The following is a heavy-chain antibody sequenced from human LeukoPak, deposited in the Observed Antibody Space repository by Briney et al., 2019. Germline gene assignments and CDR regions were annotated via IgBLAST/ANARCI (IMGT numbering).Heavy chain of an antibody. CDR1: GSTFSSYS. CDR3: ASTVPLDAFDI. D-gene: IGHD4-17*01. V-gene: IGHV3-48*01. J-gene: IGHJ3*02. Sequence: GGSLRLSCAASGSTFSSYSMNWVRQAPGKGLEWVSYISSSSTIYYADSVKGRFTISRDNAKNSLYLQMNSLRAEDTAVYYCASTVPLDAFDIWGQGTMVTVSS. CDR2: ISSSSTI.